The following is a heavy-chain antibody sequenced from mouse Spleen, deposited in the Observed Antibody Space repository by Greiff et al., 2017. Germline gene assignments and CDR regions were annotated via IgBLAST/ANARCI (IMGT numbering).Heavy chain of an antibody. Sequence: QLQQSGPELVKPGASVKISCKASGYSFTDYNMNWVKQSNGKSLEWIGVINPNYGTTSYNQKFKGKATLTVDQSSSTAYMQLNSLTSEDSAVYYCARGGFGNFYYAMDYWGQGTSVTVSS. D-gene: IGHD2-1*01. J-gene: IGHJ4*01. CDR1: GYSFTDYN. CDR2: INPNYGTT. CDR3: ARGGFGNFYYAMDY. V-gene: IGHV1-39*01.